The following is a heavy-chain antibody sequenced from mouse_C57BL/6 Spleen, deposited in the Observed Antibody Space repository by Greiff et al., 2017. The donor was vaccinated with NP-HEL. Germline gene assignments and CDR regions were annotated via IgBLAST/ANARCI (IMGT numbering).Heavy chain of an antibody. V-gene: IGHV2-9-1*01. Sequence: QVQLQQSGPGLVAPSQSLSITCTVSGFSLTSYAISWVRQPPGKGLEWLGVIWTGGGTNYNSALKSRLSISKDNSKRQVFLKMNSLQTDDTARYYCARQDGYDRAWFADWGQGTLVTVSA. D-gene: IGHD2-2*01. J-gene: IGHJ3*01. CDR2: IWTGGGT. CDR1: GFSLTSYA. CDR3: ARQDGYDRAWFAD.